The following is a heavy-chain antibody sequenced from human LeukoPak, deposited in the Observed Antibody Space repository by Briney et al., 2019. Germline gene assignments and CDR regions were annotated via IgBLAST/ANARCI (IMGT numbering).Heavy chain of an antibody. J-gene: IGHJ4*02. CDR1: GFTFSSYG. D-gene: IGHD3-22*01. V-gene: IGHV3-30*18. CDR3: AKDTDYYDSSGYYYFDY. CDR2: ISYDGSNK. Sequence: GGSLRLSCAASGFTFSSYGMHWVRQAPGKGLEWVAVISYDGSNKYYAGSVKGRFTISRDNSKNTLYLQMNSLRAEDTAVYYCAKDTDYYDSSGYYYFDYWGQGTLVTVSS.